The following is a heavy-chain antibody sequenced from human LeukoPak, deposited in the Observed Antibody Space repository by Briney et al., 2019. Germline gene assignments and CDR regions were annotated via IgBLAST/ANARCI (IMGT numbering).Heavy chain of an antibody. CDR2: INPDSGAT. J-gene: IGHJ5*02. V-gene: IGHV1-2*02. CDR3: ARGGSSGINPNWFDP. Sequence: GASVKVSCKASGYTFTGYYMHWVRQAPGQGLEWMGWINPDSGATDYAQKFQGRVTLTRDTSITTAYMELSRLTSDDTAVYYCARGGSSGINPNWFDPWGQGTLVAVSS. CDR1: GYTFTGYY. D-gene: IGHD5-12*01.